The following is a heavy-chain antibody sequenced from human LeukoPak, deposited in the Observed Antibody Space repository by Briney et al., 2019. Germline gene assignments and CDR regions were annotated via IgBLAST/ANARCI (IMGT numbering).Heavy chain of an antibody. CDR1: GFTFSSYG. Sequence: GRSLRPSCAASGFTFSSYGMHWVRQAPGKGLEWVAVIWYDGSNKYYADSVKGGFTISRDNSKNTLYLQMNSLRAEDTAVYYCARDPYSSGVNWFDPWGQGTLVTVSS. CDR2: IWYDGSNK. D-gene: IGHD6-25*01. CDR3: ARDPYSSGVNWFDP. J-gene: IGHJ5*02. V-gene: IGHV3-33*01.